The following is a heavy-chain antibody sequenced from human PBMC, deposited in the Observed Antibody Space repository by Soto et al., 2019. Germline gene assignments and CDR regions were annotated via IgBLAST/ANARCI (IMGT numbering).Heavy chain of an antibody. J-gene: IGHJ4*02. D-gene: IGHD6-13*01. CDR3: AREGRGQQLPRIFDY. V-gene: IGHV1-46*01. CDR2: INPSGGGT. Sequence: VASVKVSCKASGYTFTTYYMHWVRQAPGQGLEWMGIINPSGGGTNYAQKFQDRVTMTRDTSTSTVYMQLSSLRSEDTAVYYCAREGRGQQLPRIFDYWGQGTLVTVSS. CDR1: GYTFTTYY.